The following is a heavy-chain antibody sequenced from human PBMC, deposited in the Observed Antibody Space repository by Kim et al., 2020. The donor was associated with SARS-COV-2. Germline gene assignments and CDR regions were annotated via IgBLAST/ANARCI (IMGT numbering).Heavy chain of an antibody. J-gene: IGHJ5*02. CDR2: IYSGGST. Sequence: GGSLRLSCAASGFTVSSNYMSWVRQAPGKGLEWVSVIYSGGSTYYADSVKGRFTISRDNSKNTPYLQMNSLRAEDTAVYYCARVVSSTVTRPFRGGWFDPWGQGTLVTVSS. CDR3: ARVVSSTVTRPFRGGWFDP. V-gene: IGHV3-53*01. D-gene: IGHD4-17*01. CDR1: GFTVSSNY.